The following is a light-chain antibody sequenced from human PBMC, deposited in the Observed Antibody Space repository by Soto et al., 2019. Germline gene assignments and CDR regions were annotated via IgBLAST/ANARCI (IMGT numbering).Light chain of an antibody. CDR1: SSNIGSHT. CDR2: RTN. J-gene: IGLJ1*01. V-gene: IGLV1-44*01. CDR3: SSFTGASTI. Sequence: QSVLTQPSSASGTPGQSVNISCSGTSSNIGSHTVNWYQQIPGKAPQLFIFRTNERPSGVPDRFSGSKSGNTASLTVSGLQAEDEADYYCSSFTGASTIFGTGTKLTVL.